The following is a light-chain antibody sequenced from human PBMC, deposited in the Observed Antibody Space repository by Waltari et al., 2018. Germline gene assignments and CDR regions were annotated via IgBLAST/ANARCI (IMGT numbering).Light chain of an antibody. CDR2: KAS. CDR3: QQYNSYSVA. Sequence: DIQMTQSPSTLSASVGDRVSITCRASQSVYSWLAWYHQKPGKAPKLLISKASNLESGVPSRFSGSGSGTEFTLTITGLQPDDLGNYFCQQYNSYSVAFGQGTKEEIK. V-gene: IGKV1-5*03. J-gene: IGKJ1*01. CDR1: QSVYSW.